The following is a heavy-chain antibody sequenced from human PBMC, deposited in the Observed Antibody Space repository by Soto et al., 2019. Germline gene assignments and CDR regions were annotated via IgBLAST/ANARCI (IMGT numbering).Heavy chain of an antibody. Sequence: PGGSLRLSCAASGFTFSSYGMHWVRQAPGKGLEWMAVISYDGSNKYYADSVKGRFTISRDNSKNTLYLQMNSLRAEDTAVYYCAKAIAVAGTNGMDVWGQGTTVTVSS. V-gene: IGHV3-30*18. D-gene: IGHD6-19*01. CDR2: ISYDGSNK. CDR3: AKAIAVAGTNGMDV. CDR1: GFTFSSYG. J-gene: IGHJ6*02.